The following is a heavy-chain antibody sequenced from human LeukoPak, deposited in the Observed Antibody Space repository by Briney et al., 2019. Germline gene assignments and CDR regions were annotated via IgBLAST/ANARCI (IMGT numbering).Heavy chain of an antibody. V-gene: IGHV5-51*01. CDR3: ARQLDCSSTSCPAPFDY. J-gene: IGHJ4*02. CDR1: GYSFTSYW. Sequence: GESLKISCKGSGYSFTSYWIGWVRQMPGKGLEWMGIIYPGDSDTRYSPSFQGQVTISADKSISTAYLQWSGLKASDTAMYYCARQLDCSSTSCPAPFDYWGQGTLVTVSS. CDR2: IYPGDSDT. D-gene: IGHD2-2*01.